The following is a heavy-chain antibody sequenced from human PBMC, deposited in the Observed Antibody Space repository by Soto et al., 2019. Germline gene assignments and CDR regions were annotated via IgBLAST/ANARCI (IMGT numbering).Heavy chain of an antibody. J-gene: IGHJ6*02. D-gene: IGHD5-12*01. CDR1: GFTFSRYG. Sequence: QVQLVESGGGVVQPGRSLRLSCATSGFTFSRYGIHWVRQAPGKGLEWVAVTSHDGTNKYYTDSVKGRFIISRDNSKNTLYLEINSLRAEDTAVYYCAKETVATIRPTRIYYYYGLDVWVQGTTVSVSS. V-gene: IGHV3-30*18. CDR2: TSHDGTNK. CDR3: AKETVATIRPTRIYYYYGLDV.